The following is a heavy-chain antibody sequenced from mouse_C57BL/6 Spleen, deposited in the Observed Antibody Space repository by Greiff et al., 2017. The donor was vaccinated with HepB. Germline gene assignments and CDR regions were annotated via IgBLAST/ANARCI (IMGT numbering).Heavy chain of an antibody. V-gene: IGHV10-3*01. D-gene: IGHD2-1*01. CDR2: IRSKSSNYAT. Sequence: EVKLVESGGGLVQPKGSLKLSCAASGFTFNTYAMHWVRQAPGKGLEWVARIRSKSSNYATYYADSVKDRFTISRDDSQSMLYLQMNNLKTEDTAMYYCVRDGETLYYGNSWFAYWGQGTLVTVSA. CDR1: GFTFNTYA. CDR3: VRDGETLYYGNSWFAY. J-gene: IGHJ3*01.